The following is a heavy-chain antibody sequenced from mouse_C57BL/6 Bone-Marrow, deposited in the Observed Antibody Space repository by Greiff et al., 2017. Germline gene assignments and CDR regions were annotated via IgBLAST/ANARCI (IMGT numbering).Heavy chain of an antibody. CDR3: AGRERELGLDY. V-gene: IGHV8-12*01. CDR1: GFSLSTSGMG. Sequence: QVTLKVSGPGILQSSQTLSLTCSFSGFSLSTSGMGVSWIRQPSGKGLEWPAHIYWDDAKRYNPSLKSRPTFSKDTSRNQVFHMITSEDTADTATYYCAGRERELGLDYWGQGTTLTVSS. D-gene: IGHD4-1*01. J-gene: IGHJ2*01. CDR2: IYWDDAK.